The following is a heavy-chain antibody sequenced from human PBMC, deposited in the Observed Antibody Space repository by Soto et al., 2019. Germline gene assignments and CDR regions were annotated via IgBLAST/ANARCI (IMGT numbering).Heavy chain of an antibody. CDR1: GDSVSSNSAA. D-gene: IGHD4-17*01. V-gene: IGHV6-1*01. Sequence: SQTLSLTCAISGDSVSSNSAAWNWIRQSPSRGLEWLGRTYYRSKWYSDYSVSVKSRITINPDTSKNQFSLQLNSVTPEDTAVYYCARDLGNSYGGNIDYWGQGTLVTVSS. CDR2: TYYRSKWYS. CDR3: ARDLGNSYGGNIDY. J-gene: IGHJ4*02.